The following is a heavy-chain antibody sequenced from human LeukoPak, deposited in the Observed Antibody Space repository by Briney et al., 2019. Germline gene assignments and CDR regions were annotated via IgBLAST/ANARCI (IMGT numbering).Heavy chain of an antibody. CDR2: ISSSSSTV. J-gene: IGHJ6*03. Sequence: GGSLRLSCAASGFTFSSYSMNWVRQAPGKGLEWVSYISSSSSTVYYADSVKGRFTISRDNAKNSLYLQMNSLRAEDTAVYYCARSPHSSGSAGYYYYYYMHVWGKGTTVTVSS. CDR3: ARSPHSSGSAGYYYYYYMHV. D-gene: IGHD3-22*01. V-gene: IGHV3-48*04. CDR1: GFTFSSYS.